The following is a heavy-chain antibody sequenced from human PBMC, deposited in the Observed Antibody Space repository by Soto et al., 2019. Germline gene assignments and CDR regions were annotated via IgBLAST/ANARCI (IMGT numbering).Heavy chain of an antibody. CDR2: IDPSDSYT. J-gene: IGHJ3*02. D-gene: IGHD2-15*01. Sequence: GESLKIPCKGSGYSFTSYWISWVRQMPGKGLEWMGRIDPSDSYTNYSPSFQGHVTISADKSISTAYLQWSSLKASDTAMYYCARQRVGGDDAFDIWGQGTMVTVSS. CDR1: GYSFTSYW. V-gene: IGHV5-10-1*01. CDR3: ARQRVGGDDAFDI.